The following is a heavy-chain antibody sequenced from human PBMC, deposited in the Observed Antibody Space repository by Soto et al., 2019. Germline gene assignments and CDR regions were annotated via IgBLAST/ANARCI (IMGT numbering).Heavy chain of an antibody. V-gene: IGHV2-5*02. CDR2: IYWDDDK. CDR1: GFSLSTSGVG. CDR3: AHRPSYCSGGSCYSGFDY. J-gene: IGHJ4*02. Sequence: QITLKESGPTLVKPTQTLTLTCTFSGFSLSTSGVGVGWIRQPPGKDLEWLALIYWDDDKRYSPSLKSRLTITKDTSKTQVVLTMTNMDPVDTATYYCAHRPSYCSGGSCYSGFDYWGQGTLVTVSS. D-gene: IGHD2-15*01.